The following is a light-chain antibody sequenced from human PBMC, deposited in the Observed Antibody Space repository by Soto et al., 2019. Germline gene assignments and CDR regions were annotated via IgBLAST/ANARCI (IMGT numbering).Light chain of an antibody. Sequence: QSVLTQPPSASAAPGQKVTISCSGSHSNIGKNFVSWYQHLPGTAPKLLIYDNNKRPSGIPARFSGSKSGTSATLDITGLQTGDEADYYCGTWESSLDAGVFGGGTKLTVL. CDR2: DNN. V-gene: IGLV1-51*01. CDR1: HSNIGKNF. CDR3: GTWESSLDAGV. J-gene: IGLJ3*02.